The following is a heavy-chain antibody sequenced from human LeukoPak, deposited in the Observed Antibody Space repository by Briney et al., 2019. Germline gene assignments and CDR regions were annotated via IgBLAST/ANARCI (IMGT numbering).Heavy chain of an antibody. D-gene: IGHD6-13*01. CDR1: GYTFTSYY. CDR2: INPSGGST. CDR3: ARAVAAGVYYYYYYMDV. J-gene: IGHJ6*03. V-gene: IGHV1-46*01. Sequence: ASVKVSCKASGYTFTSYYMHWVRQAPGQGLEWMGIINPSGGSTSYAQKFQGRVTMTRDMSTSTVYMELSSLRSEDTAVYYCARAVAAGVYYYYYYMDVWGKGTTATVSS.